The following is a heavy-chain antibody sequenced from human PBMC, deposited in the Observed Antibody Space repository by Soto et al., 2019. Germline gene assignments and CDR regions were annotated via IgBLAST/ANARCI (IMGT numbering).Heavy chain of an antibody. D-gene: IGHD3-16*01. CDR2: ISYDGSNK. CDR1: VLTFSSYG. Sequence: GGSLRLSCAASVLTFSSYGMHWVRQAPGKGLEWVAVISYDGSNKYYADSVKGRFTISRDNSKNTLYLQMNSLRAGDTAVYYCAKAIWGSYGYYYYYYMDVWGKGTTVTVSS. CDR3: AKAIWGSYGYYYYYYMDV. V-gene: IGHV3-30*18. J-gene: IGHJ6*03.